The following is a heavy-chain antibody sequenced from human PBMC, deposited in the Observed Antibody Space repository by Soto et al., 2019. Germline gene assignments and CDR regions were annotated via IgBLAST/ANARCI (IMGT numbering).Heavy chain of an antibody. CDR3: ARVGPTGYYYYYMDV. D-gene: IGHD1-26*01. Sequence: TSETLSLTCTVSGGSISSSRYYWGWIRQPPGKGLEWIGSIYYSGSTYYNPSLKSRVTISVDTSKNQFSLKLSSVTAADTAVYYCARVGPTGYYYYYMDVWGKGTTVTVSS. CDR2: IYYSGST. J-gene: IGHJ6*03. CDR1: GGSISSSRYY. V-gene: IGHV4-39*01.